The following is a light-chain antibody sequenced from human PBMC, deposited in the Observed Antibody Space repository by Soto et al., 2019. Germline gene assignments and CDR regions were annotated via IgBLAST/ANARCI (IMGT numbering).Light chain of an antibody. CDR3: QNYFSAPLT. V-gene: IGKV1-33*01. J-gene: IGKJ4*01. CDR2: DAS. Sequence: DIQLTQSPSSLSASVGDRITVTCEASQDINNFLNWYQQKPGEAPKVLIYDASNLEAGVPSRFSGSGSGTDFNLTISSLQPEDVGTYYCQNYFSAPLTFGGGTKVDI. CDR1: QDINNF.